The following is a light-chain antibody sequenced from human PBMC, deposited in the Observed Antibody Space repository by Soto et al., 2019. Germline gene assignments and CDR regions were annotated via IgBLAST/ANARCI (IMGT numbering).Light chain of an antibody. Sequence: QSVLTQPPSVSAAPGQKVTISCSGSSSNIGNNSVSSYQQLPGTTPKLLIYENDKRPSGIPGQFSGAKSGTSATLGITGLQTGDEAGYYCGAWDGSLNDVMFGGGTKLTVL. V-gene: IGLV1-51*02. CDR1: SSNIGNNS. CDR3: GAWDGSLNDVM. J-gene: IGLJ3*02. CDR2: END.